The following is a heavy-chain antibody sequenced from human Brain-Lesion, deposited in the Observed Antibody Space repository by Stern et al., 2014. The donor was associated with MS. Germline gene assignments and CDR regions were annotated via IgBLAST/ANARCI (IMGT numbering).Heavy chain of an antibody. D-gene: IGHD2-2*01. CDR3: ARGRVVPGFQYYATDV. V-gene: IGHV4-61*02. J-gene: IGHJ6*02. CDR2: IFNSGST. Sequence: QVQLQESGPGLVKPSQTLPLSCTVSGGSISSGGYYLSWIRQPAGKGLEWIGRIFNSGSTSYNPSLKSRVTISIDPSKTQFSLRLNSMTAADTAVYYCARGRVVPGFQYYATDVWGQGTTVIVSS. CDR1: GGSISSGGYY.